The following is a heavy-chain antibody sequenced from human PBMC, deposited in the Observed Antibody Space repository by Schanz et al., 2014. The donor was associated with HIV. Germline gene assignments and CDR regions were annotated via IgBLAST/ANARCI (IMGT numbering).Heavy chain of an antibody. CDR2: IWYDGSIE. CDR1: GFTFSTFG. J-gene: IGHJ6*02. CDR3: ARDRVETVVSYYYYYGMDV. Sequence: QVQLVESGGGVVQPGRSLRLSCAASGFTFSTFGMHWVRQAPGKGLEWVAVIWYDGSIEYYTDSVKGRFTLSRDNSKKTVYLQMNSLRGEDSGVYYCARDRVETVVSYYYYYGMDVWGQGTTVIVSS. D-gene: IGHD2-15*01. V-gene: IGHV3-33*01.